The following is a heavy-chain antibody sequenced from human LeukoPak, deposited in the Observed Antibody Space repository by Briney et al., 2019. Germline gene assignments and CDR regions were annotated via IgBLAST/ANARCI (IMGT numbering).Heavy chain of an antibody. Sequence: GASVKVSCKASGYTFTGYYMHWVRQAPGQGLEWMGWINPNSGGTNYAQKFQGRVTMTRDTSISTAYMELSRLRSDDTAVYYCARGWSGSYYSHYYYYMDDWGKGTTVTVSS. J-gene: IGHJ6*03. CDR1: GYTFTGYY. CDR3: ARGWSGSYYSHYYYYMDD. CDR2: INPNSGGT. D-gene: IGHD1-26*01. V-gene: IGHV1-2*02.